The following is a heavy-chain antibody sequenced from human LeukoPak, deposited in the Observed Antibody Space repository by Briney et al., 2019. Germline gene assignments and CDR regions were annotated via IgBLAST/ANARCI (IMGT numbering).Heavy chain of an antibody. CDR1: GFTFSGYG. D-gene: IGHD6-13*01. CDR2: IWYDGNNK. J-gene: IGHJ3*02. V-gene: IGHV3-33*01. CDR3: ARGPSSQYLVHHVAFDI. Sequence: HPGGSLRLSCAASGFTFSGYGMHWVRQAPGKGLEWVAVIWYDGNNKFYADSVKGRFTISRDNSKNTLYLQMNSLRAEDTAVYYCARGPSSQYLVHHVAFDIWGQGTMVTVSS.